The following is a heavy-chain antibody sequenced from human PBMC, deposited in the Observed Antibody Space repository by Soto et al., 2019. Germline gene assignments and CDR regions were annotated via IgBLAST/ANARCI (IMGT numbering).Heavy chain of an antibody. CDR3: ARVTMVRGIILLDY. CDR1: GGSISSGGYY. J-gene: IGHJ4*02. V-gene: IGHV4-31*03. CDR2: IYYGGST. Sequence: SETLSLTCTVSGGSISSGGYYWSWIRQHPGKGLEWIGYIYYGGSTYYNPSLKSRVIILEDTSKSQFSLKLSSVTAADTAVYYCARVTMVRGIILLDYWGQRTLVTVSS. D-gene: IGHD3-10*01.